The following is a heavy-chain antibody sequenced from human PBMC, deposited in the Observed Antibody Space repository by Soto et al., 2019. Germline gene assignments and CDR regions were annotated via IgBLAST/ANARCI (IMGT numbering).Heavy chain of an antibody. Sequence: GGSLRLSCAASGFTFSSYGMHWFRQAPGKGLEWVAVIWYDGSNKYYADSVKGRFTISRDNSKNTLYLQMNSLRAEDTAVYYCAKEGAAGHAYYYYGMDVWGQGTTVTVSS. CDR3: AKEGAAGHAYYYYGMDV. CDR1: GFTFSSYG. J-gene: IGHJ6*02. CDR2: IWYDGSNK. D-gene: IGHD6-13*01. V-gene: IGHV3-33*06.